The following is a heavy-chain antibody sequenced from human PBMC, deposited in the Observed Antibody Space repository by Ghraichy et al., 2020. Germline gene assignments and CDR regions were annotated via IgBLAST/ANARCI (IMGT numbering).Heavy chain of an antibody. CDR2: INHSGST. CDR1: GGSFSGYY. D-gene: IGHD3-10*01. CDR3: ARGAPHYYGSGSYFVY. J-gene: IGHJ4*02. Sequence: SETLSLTCAVYGGSFSGYYWSWIRQPPGKGLEWIGEINHSGSTNYNPSLKRRVPISVDTSKNQFYLKLSSVTAADTAVYYCARGAPHYYGSGSYFVYWGQGTLVTVSS. V-gene: IGHV4-34*01.